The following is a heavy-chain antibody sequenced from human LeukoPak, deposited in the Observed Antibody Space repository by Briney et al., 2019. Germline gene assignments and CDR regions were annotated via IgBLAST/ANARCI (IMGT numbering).Heavy chain of an antibody. J-gene: IGHJ4*02. D-gene: IGHD6-19*01. CDR1: GGSISNYY. V-gene: IGHV4-59*01. CDR3: ARIKYSSGWHSYYFDY. CDR2: MYYGGST. Sequence: SETLSLTCTVSGGSISNYYWTWIRQPPGKGLEWIGYMYYGGSTNYNPSLKSRVTISVDTSKNQFSLKLSSVTAADTAVYYCARIKYSSGWHSYYFDYWGQGTLVTVSS.